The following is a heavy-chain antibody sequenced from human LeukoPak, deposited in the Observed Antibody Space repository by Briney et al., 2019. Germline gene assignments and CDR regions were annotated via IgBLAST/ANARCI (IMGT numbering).Heavy chain of an antibody. Sequence: GGSLRLSCAGSGFTFGNSWMNWFRQTPGKGLEWGANIKQDGSEKYVDSVKGRFTISRDIAKTSLYLQMNSLRAEDTAVYYCAREASSHFTWGQGTLVTVSS. J-gene: IGHJ5*02. D-gene: IGHD3-3*02. V-gene: IGHV3-7*01. CDR3: AREASSHFT. CDR2: IKQDGSEK. CDR1: GFTFGNSW.